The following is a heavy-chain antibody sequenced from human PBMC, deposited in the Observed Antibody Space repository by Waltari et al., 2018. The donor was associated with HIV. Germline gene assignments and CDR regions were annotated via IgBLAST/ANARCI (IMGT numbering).Heavy chain of an antibody. CDR2: SYSKSNT. CDR1: GFDVHSNY. Sequence: EVQLVESGGDLTQPGGSLRLSCVISGFDVHSNYMSWVRQALGKGLEWFLVSYSKSNTYDGDAWKVRFTIFRDNSKNTVYLQINSLRAEDTAVYYCARMHRYYGSDQSRYFYFCFDVWGQGTTVTVS. V-gene: IGHV3-53*01. J-gene: IGHJ6*02. D-gene: IGHD3-10*01. CDR3: ARMHRYYGSDQSRYFYFCFDV.